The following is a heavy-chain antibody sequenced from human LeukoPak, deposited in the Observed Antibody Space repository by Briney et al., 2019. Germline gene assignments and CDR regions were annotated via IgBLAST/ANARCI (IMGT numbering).Heavy chain of an antibody. D-gene: IGHD1-26*01. J-gene: IGHJ3*02. CDR3: ARKNSGSYDAFDI. CDR2: IKKDGSEK. CDR1: GFTFSSYW. V-gene: IGHV3-7*01. Sequence: GGSLRLSCAASGFTFSSYWMSWVRQAPGRGLEWVASIKKDGSEKYYADSVKGRFTISRDNSKNTLYLQMNSLRAEDTAVYYCARKNSGSYDAFDIWGQGTMVTVSS.